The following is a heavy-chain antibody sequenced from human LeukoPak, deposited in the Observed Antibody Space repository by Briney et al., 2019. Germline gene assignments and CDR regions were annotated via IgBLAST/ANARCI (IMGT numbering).Heavy chain of an antibody. D-gene: IGHD6-19*01. V-gene: IGHV4-4*02. J-gene: IGHJ4*02. CDR1: GGSISSSNW. CDR2: IYHSGST. Sequence: SGTLSLTCAVSGGSISSSNWWSWVRQPPGKGLEWIGEIYHSGSTNYNPSLKSRVTISVDKSKNQFSLKLSSVTAADTAVYYCARGHRYSSGPAYGYWGQGTLVTVSS. CDR3: ARGHRYSSGPAYGY.